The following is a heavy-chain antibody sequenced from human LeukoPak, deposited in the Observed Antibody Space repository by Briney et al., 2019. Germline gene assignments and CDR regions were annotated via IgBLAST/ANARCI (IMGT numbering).Heavy chain of an antibody. CDR2: ITGRGDET. Sequence: GGSLRLSCAASGFIFSNYALMWVRQAPGKGLEWVSSITGRGDETFYADSVKGRFSLSRDNSKNMLYLQMYSLGAEDTAIYYCAKGAAAGLVDWFDPWGQGTLVTVSP. J-gene: IGHJ5*02. D-gene: IGHD6-13*01. CDR1: GFIFSNYA. CDR3: AKGAAAGLVDWFDP. V-gene: IGHV3-23*01.